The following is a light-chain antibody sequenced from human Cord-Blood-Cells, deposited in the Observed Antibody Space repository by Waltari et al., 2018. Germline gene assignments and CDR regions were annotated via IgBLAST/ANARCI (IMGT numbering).Light chain of an antibody. CDR1: SSDVGGYNY. CDR2: EVS. V-gene: IGLV2-8*01. Sequence: QSVLTQPPSASGSPGQSVTISCPGNSSDVGGYNYVSWYQQHPGKAPKLMVYEVSKRRSGDPCRFSGSKSGNTASLTVSGLPAEDEADYYCSSYAGSWVCGGGTKLTVL. CDR3: SSYAGSWV. J-gene: IGLJ3*02.